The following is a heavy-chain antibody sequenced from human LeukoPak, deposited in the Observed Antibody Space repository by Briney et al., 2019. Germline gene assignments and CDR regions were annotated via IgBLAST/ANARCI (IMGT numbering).Heavy chain of an antibody. CDR2: INPNSGGS. V-gene: IGHV1-2*02. Sequence: EASVKVSCKASGYTFPANYMHWVRQAPGQGLEWMGWINPNSGGSNCAQKFQGRVTMTRETSISTAYMEPSRLSSDDTAVYYCARVQVSDDNWGFFDYWGQGTLVTVSS. J-gene: IGHJ4*02. CDR3: ARVQVSDDNWGFFDY. D-gene: IGHD1-1*01. CDR1: GYTFPANY.